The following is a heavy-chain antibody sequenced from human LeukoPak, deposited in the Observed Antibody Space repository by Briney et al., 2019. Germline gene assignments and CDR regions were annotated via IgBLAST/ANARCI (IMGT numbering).Heavy chain of an antibody. V-gene: IGHV3-23*01. CDR2: LGGSGGGT. CDR3: VQEGPRGLAFDI. CDR1: GVTFSSYV. Sequence: PGGSLRLSCEASGVTFSSYVMSWVRQAPGKGPGWVSVLGGSGGGTYYADSVKGRFPISRDNSKNTRYLQMNSLRAEDTAVYYCVQEGPRGLAFDIWGQGTKVTVSS. J-gene: IGHJ3*02.